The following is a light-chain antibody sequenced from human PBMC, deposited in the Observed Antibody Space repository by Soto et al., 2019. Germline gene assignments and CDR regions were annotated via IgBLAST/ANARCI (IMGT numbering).Light chain of an antibody. CDR3: QQYGISPPNT. CDR2: AAS. J-gene: IGKJ5*01. CDR1: QGISSY. V-gene: IGKV1-8*01. Sequence: AIRMTQSPSSLSASTGDRVTITCRASQGISSYLAWYQQKPGKAPKLLIYAASTLQSGVPSRFSGSGSGTDFTLTISCLQSEDFATYYCQQYGISPPNTFGQGTRLEIK.